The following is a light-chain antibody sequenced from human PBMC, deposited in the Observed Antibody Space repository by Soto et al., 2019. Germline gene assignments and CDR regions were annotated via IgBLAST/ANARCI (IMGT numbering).Light chain of an antibody. Sequence: EIVMTQSPATLSVSPGERATLSCRASQSVSSNLAWYQQKPGQAPRLLIYGASTRATGIPARFSGSGSGTEFTLTISSLRSEDLAVYYWQHYNNWPRTFGQGTKVEIK. J-gene: IGKJ1*01. V-gene: IGKV3-15*01. CDR3: QHYNNWPRT. CDR1: QSVSSN. CDR2: GAS.